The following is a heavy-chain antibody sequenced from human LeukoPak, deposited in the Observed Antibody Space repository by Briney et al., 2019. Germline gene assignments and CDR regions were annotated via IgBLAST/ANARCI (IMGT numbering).Heavy chain of an antibody. Sequence: GGSLRPSCAASGFTFSSYWMHWVRQAPGKGLVWVSRINTDGSSTSYADPVKGRFTISRDNAKNTLYLQMNSLRAEDTAVYYCARVHDKIQGIKHYYYYYMDVWGKGTTVTVSS. V-gene: IGHV3-74*01. CDR1: GFTFSSYW. CDR2: INTDGSST. CDR3: ARVHDKIQGIKHYYYYYMDV. J-gene: IGHJ6*03. D-gene: IGHD1-1*01.